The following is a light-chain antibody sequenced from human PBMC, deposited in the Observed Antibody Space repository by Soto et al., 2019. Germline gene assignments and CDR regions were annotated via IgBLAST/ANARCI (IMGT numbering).Light chain of an antibody. J-gene: IGLJ1*01. CDR3: SSFKTSSTFV. Sequence: QSVLAQPASVXGSPGQSITISCTGTSSDVGRYNYVSWFQQHPGKAPKLLIYDVSNWPSGVSDRFSGSKSGNTASLTISGLRAEDEADYYCSSFKTSSTFVFGTGTKVTVL. CDR1: SSDVGRYNY. CDR2: DVS. V-gene: IGLV2-14*01.